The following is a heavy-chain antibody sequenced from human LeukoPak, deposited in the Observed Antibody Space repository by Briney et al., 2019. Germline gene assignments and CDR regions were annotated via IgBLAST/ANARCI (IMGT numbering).Heavy chain of an antibody. CDR1: GFTFSSYW. J-gene: IGHJ4*02. CDR3: VRDAS. CDR2: INGAGSST. Sequence: PGGSLRLSCAASGFTFSSYWMYWVRQAPGKGLVWVSHINGAGSSTSYADSVKGRFTISRDNAKNTLYLQMNSLRAEDTAVYYCVRDASWGQGTLVTVSS. V-gene: IGHV3-74*01.